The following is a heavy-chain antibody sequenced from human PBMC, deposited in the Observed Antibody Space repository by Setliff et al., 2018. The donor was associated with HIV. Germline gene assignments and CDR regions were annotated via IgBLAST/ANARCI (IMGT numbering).Heavy chain of an antibody. CDR1: GFTFINYE. V-gene: IGHV3-48*03. D-gene: IGHD6-13*01. Sequence: GGSLRLSCTASGFTFINYEMNWVRQAPGKGLEWVSAISGSGSTIYYADSVKGRFTISRDNAKNSLYLQMNSLRAEDTAVYYCARDSSSWYEFYFDCWGQGTLVTVSS. CDR2: ISGSGSTI. J-gene: IGHJ4*02. CDR3: ARDSSSWYEFYFDC.